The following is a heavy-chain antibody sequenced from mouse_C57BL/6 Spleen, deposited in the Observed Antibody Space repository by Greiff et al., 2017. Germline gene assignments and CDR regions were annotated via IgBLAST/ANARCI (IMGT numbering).Heavy chain of an antibody. CDR3: ESSSYNYGSSYDY. CDR2: IGPGSGST. Sequence: QVQLQQSGAELVKPGASVKISCKASGYTFTDYYINWVKQRPGQGLEWIGKIGPGSGSTYYAEKVKGNANLTEDKSSSTANRQHSSLTSEDSAVYFCESSSYNYGSSYDYWGQGTTLTVSS. V-gene: IGHV1-77*01. J-gene: IGHJ2*01. CDR1: GYTFTDYY. D-gene: IGHD1-1*01.